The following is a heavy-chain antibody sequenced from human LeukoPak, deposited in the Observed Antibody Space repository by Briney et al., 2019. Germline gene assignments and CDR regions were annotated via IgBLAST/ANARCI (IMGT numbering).Heavy chain of an antibody. J-gene: IGHJ5*02. CDR3: ARRVRGCSSTSCYRPFDP. D-gene: IGHD2-2*01. Sequence: SETLSLTCAVYGGSFSGYYWSWIHQPPGKGLEWIGEINHSGSTNYNPSLKSRVTISVDTSKNQFSLKLSSVTAADTAVYYCARRVRGCSSTSCYRPFDPWGQGTLVTVSS. V-gene: IGHV4-34*01. CDR1: GGSFSGYY. CDR2: INHSGST.